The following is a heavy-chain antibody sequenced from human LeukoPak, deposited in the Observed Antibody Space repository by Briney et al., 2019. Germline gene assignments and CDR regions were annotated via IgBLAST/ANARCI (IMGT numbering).Heavy chain of an antibody. V-gene: IGHV3-30*02. Sequence: GGSLRLSCAASGFTFRNYGVHWVRQAPGKGLEWVAFLRYDGINKYYADSVKGRFTISRDNSKNTLYLQMNSLRAEDTAVYYCARLGTLRYFDPMTYFDYWGQGTLVTVSS. CDR3: ARLGTLRYFDPMTYFDY. D-gene: IGHD3-9*01. CDR1: GFTFRNYG. CDR2: LRYDGINK. J-gene: IGHJ4*02.